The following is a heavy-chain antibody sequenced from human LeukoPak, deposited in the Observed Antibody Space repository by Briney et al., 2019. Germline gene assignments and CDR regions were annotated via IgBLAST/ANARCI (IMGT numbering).Heavy chain of an antibody. CDR1: GGSISSYY. D-gene: IGHD4-23*01. J-gene: IGHJ3*02. CDR2: IYYSGST. Sequence: PSETLSLTCTVSGGSISSYYWSWIRQPPGKGLEWIGYIYYSGSTNYNPSLKSRVTISVDTSKNQFSLKLSSVTAADTAMYYCARDRFDYGGRKAFDIWGQGTMVTVSS. CDR3: ARDRFDYGGRKAFDI. V-gene: IGHV4-59*12.